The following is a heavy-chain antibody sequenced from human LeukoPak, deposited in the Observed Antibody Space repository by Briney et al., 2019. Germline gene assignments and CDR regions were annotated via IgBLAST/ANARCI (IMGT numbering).Heavy chain of an antibody. Sequence: SQTLSLTCAISGDSVFSNSSWNWIRQSPSRGLEWLGRTYYRSKWYNDYVVSVKSRININPDTSKNQFSLKLSSVTAADTAVYYCARDSAYYDFWSGYYRRNGMDVWGQGTTVTVSS. V-gene: IGHV6-1*01. D-gene: IGHD3-3*01. J-gene: IGHJ6*02. CDR3: ARDSAYYDFWSGYYRRNGMDV. CDR1: GDSVFSNSS. CDR2: TYYRSKWYN.